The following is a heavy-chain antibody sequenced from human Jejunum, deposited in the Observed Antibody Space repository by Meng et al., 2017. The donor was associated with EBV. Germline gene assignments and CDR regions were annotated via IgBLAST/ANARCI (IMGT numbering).Heavy chain of an antibody. CDR1: GYTFNSYN. D-gene: IGHD5-18*01. CDR3: ARGGEAGYSYGSSDFDY. J-gene: IGHJ4*02. V-gene: IGHV1-8*01. CDR2: MNPNSGYA. Sequence: QVQLVQSGAEVKKPXXXXXVXCKXSGYTFNSYNINWVRQATGQGLEWMGWMNPNSGYAGYTQKFQSRVTMTRDTSINTAYMEVSSLRCDDTAVYYCARGGEAGYSYGSSDFDYWGQGTLVTVSS.